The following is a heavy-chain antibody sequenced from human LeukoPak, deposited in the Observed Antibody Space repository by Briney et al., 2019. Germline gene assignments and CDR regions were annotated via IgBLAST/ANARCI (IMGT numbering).Heavy chain of an antibody. CDR2: INPNSGGT. CDR1: GYTFTGYY. J-gene: IGHJ4*02. D-gene: IGHD6-19*01. Sequence: GASVKVSCKASGYTFTGYYMHWVRQAPGQGLEWMGRINPNSGGTNYAQKFQGRVTMTRDTSINTAYLQGSSLKASDTAIYYCARHSDWPLDYWGQGTLVTVSS. V-gene: IGHV1-2*06. CDR3: ARHSDWPLDY.